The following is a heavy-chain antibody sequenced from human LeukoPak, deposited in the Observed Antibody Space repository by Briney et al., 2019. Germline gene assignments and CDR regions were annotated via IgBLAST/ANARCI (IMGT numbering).Heavy chain of an antibody. V-gene: IGHV3-74*01. Sequence: GGSLRLSCAASGFTFSSYWMHWVRQAPGKGLVWVSRINSDGISTRYADSVKGRFTISRGNAKNTLCLQMNSLRAEDTAVYYCARDANTYGSDYFDYWGQGTLVTVSS. CDR2: INSDGIST. D-gene: IGHD3-10*01. CDR3: ARDANTYGSDYFDY. CDR1: GFTFSSYW. J-gene: IGHJ4*02.